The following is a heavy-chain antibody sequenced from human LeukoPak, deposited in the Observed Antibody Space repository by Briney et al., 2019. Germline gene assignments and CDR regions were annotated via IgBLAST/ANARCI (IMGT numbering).Heavy chain of an antibody. Sequence: GASVKVSCKASGYTFTSYGISWVRQAPGQGLEWTGWISAYNGNTNYAQKLQGRVTMTTDTSTSTAYMELRSLRSDDTAVYYCAREGSSTSPNWFDPWGQGTLVTVSS. V-gene: IGHV1-18*01. CDR3: AREGSSTSPNWFDP. CDR1: GYTFTSYG. J-gene: IGHJ5*02. CDR2: ISAYNGNT. D-gene: IGHD2-2*01.